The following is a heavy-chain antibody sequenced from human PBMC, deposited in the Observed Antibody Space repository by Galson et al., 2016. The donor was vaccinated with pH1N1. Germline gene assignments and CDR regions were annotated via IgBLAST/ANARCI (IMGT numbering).Heavy chain of an antibody. CDR3: ARAVGGGSCH. Sequence: SLRLSCAASGVPFNTYWMNWVRQAPGKGLEWVANINQDGSEKYYVDSVKGRFAISRDNAKNSVYLQMNSLRAEDTAVYYCARAVGGGSCHWGQGTLVTVSS. J-gene: IGHJ4*02. CDR1: GVPFNTYW. CDR2: INQDGSEK. V-gene: IGHV3-7*05. D-gene: IGHD2-15*01.